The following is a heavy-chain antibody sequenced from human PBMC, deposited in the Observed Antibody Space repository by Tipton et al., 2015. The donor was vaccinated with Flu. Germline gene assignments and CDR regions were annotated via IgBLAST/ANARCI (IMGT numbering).Heavy chain of an antibody. CDR3: ARGAYDFWSGYPTHYFDY. D-gene: IGHD3-3*01. J-gene: IGHJ4*02. CDR1: GGSISSGGYY. CDR2: IYYSGST. Sequence: TLSLTCTVSGGSISSGGYYWSWIRQHPGKGLEWIGHIYYSGSTYYNPSLKSRVTISVDTSKNQFSLKLSSVTAADTAVYYCARGAYDFWSGYPTHYFDYWGQGTLVTVSS. V-gene: IGHV4-31*03.